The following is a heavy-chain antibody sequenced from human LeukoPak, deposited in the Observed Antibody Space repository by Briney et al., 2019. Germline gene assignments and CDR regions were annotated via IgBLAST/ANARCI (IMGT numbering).Heavy chain of an antibody. CDR2: IFYSGST. D-gene: IGHD3-16*02. Sequence: SETLSLTCTVSGDSISSDYWTWIRQPPGKGLEWIGYIFYSGSTSYNPSLRSRVTISVDTSKNQFSLKLSSVTAADTAVYYCSRAWGSFRYRFDYWGQGTLVTVSS. CDR3: SRAWGSFRYRFDY. CDR1: GDSISSDY. V-gene: IGHV4-59*12. J-gene: IGHJ4*02.